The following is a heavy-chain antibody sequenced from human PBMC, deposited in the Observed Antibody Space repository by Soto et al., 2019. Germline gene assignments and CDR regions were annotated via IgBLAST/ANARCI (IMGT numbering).Heavy chain of an antibody. J-gene: IGHJ4*02. CDR2: ISAYNGNT. CDR1: GYTFTSYG. Sequence: QVQLVQSGAEVKKPGASVKVSCKASGYTFTSYGISWVRQAPGQGLEWMGWISAYNGNTNYAQKLQGRVTMTTDTSTSTAYMELRSLRSDDTAVYYCARDHTYFVYYGSGSPLPFDYWGQGTLVTVSS. D-gene: IGHD3-10*01. CDR3: ARDHTYFVYYGSGSPLPFDY. V-gene: IGHV1-18*01.